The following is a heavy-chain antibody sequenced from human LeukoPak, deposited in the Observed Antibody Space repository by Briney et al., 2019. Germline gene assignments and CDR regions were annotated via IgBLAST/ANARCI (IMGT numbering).Heavy chain of an antibody. J-gene: IGHJ4*02. V-gene: IGHV5-51*01. CDR1: GYSFTSYW. Sequence: GESLKASCKAHGYSFTSYWIGWVRQMPGKGLEWMGIIYPGDSDTRYSPSFQGQVTISADKSISTAYLQWSSLKASDTAMYYCARLSADYGSGSYEFDYWGQGTLVTVSS. CDR3: ARLSADYGSGSYEFDY. D-gene: IGHD3-10*01. CDR2: IYPGDSDT.